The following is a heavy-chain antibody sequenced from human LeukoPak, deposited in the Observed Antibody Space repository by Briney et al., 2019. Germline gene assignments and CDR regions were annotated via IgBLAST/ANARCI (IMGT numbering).Heavy chain of an antibody. CDR3: ARDSYGMDV. V-gene: IGHV4-30-2*01. CDR2: IYHSGST. J-gene: IGHJ6*02. CDR1: GGSISSGGYS. Sequence: SQTLSLTCAVSGGSISSGGYSWSWIPQPPGKGLEWIGYIYHSGSTYYNPSLKSRVTISVDRSKNQFSLKLSSVTAADTAVYYCARDSYGMDVWGQGTTVTVSS.